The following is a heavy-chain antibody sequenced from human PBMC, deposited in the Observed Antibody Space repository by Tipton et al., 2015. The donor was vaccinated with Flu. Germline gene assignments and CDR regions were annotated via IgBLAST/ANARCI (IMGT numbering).Heavy chain of an antibody. Sequence: SLRLSCAASGFMFSGYGMHWVRQAPGKGLEWVAFIRYDGSDKYYTESVKGRFTISRDDSKNALYLLMSSLRPEDTAVYYCAKDGWDTSGWYPFDYWGQGTLVTVSA. D-gene: IGHD6-19*01. V-gene: IGHV3-30*02. CDR1: GFMFSGYG. CDR3: AKDGWDTSGWYPFDY. J-gene: IGHJ4*02. CDR2: IRYDGSDK.